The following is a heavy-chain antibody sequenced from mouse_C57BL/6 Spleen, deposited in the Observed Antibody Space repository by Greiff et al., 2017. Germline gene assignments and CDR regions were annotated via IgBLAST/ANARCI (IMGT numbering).Heavy chain of an antibody. Sequence: DVQLVESGGGLVKPGGSLKLSCAASGFTFSSYTMSWVRQTPEKRLEWVATISGGGGNTYYPDSVKGRFTISRDNAKNTLYLQMSSLRSEDTALYYCARLLGLFAYWGQGTLVTVSA. D-gene: IGHD4-1*01. V-gene: IGHV5-9*01. CDR1: GFTFSSYT. CDR2: ISGGGGNT. CDR3: ARLLGLFAY. J-gene: IGHJ3*01.